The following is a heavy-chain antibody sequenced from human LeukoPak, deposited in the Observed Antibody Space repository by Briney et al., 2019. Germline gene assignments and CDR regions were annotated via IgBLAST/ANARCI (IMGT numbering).Heavy chain of an antibody. CDR3: ARDTRGCSGGSCYLRRGDYGSGAFDI. Sequence: ASVKVSCKASGYTFTGYYMHWVRQAPGQGLEWMGWINPNSGGTNYAQKFQGRVTMTRDTSISTAYMELSRLRSDDTAVYYCARDTRGCSGGSCYLRRGDYGSGAFDIWGQGTMVTVSS. CDR1: GYTFTGYY. V-gene: IGHV1-2*02. CDR2: INPNSGGT. D-gene: IGHD2-15*01. J-gene: IGHJ3*02.